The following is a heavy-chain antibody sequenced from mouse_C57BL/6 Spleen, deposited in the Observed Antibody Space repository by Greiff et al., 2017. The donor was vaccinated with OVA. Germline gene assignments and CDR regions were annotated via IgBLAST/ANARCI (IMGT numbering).Heavy chain of an antibody. D-gene: IGHD3-2*02. CDR2: INPSNGGT. Sequence: VKLQQSGTELVKPGASVKLSCKASGYTFTSYWMHWVKQRPGQGLEWIGNINPSNGGTNYNEKFKSKATLTVDKSSSTAYMQLSSLTSEDSAVYYCARSHSSGYGFAYWGQGTLVTVSA. J-gene: IGHJ3*01. CDR1: GYTFTSYW. CDR3: ARSHSSGYGFAY. V-gene: IGHV1-53*01.